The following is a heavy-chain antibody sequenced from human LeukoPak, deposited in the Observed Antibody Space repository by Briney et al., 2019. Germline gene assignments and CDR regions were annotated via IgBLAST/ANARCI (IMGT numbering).Heavy chain of an antibody. V-gene: IGHV3-7*01. CDR1: GFPFSSYW. D-gene: IGHD6-19*01. CDR3: AKDEKQWLVRNFDY. CDR2: IKQDGSKK. J-gene: IGHJ4*02. Sequence: GGSLRLSCVASGFPFSSYWMTWVRQAPGKGLEWVANIKQDGSKKSYVDSVKGRFTISRDNAKNSLYLQMNSLRAEDTAIYYCAKDEKQWLVRNFDYWGQGTLVTVSS.